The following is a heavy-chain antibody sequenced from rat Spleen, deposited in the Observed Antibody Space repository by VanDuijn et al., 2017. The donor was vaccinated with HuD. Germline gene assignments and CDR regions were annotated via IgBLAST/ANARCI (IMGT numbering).Heavy chain of an antibody. Sequence: EVQLVESGGGLVQPGRSMQLSCAASGFTFNSYDMAWVRQAPTKGLEWVASISPSGGFTYYRDSVKGRFTVSRDNARTTLYLQMDSLRSEDTATYYCARPTEGIAWFAYWGQGTLVTVSS. CDR1: GFTFNSYD. CDR3: ARPTEGIAWFAY. J-gene: IGHJ3*01. CDR2: ISPSGGFT. V-gene: IGHV5-25*01. D-gene: IGHD1-11*01.